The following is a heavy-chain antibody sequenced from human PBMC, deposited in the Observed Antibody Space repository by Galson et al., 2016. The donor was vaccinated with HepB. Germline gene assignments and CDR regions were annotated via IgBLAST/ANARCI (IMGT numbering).Heavy chain of an antibody. J-gene: IGHJ5*02. Sequence: SVKVSCKASGYIFTSYYMHWVRQAPGQGLEWMGIINLSGGSTSYAQKFQDRVTMTRDTSTSTVYMELSSLRSEDTAVYYCARNGGGRDWFDPWGQGTLVTVSS. CDR1: GYIFTSYY. D-gene: IGHD1-26*01. CDR2: INLSGGST. CDR3: ARNGGGRDWFDP. V-gene: IGHV1-46*01.